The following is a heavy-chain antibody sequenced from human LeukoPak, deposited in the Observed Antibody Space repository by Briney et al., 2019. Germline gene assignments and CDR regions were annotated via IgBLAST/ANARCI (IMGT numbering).Heavy chain of an antibody. Sequence: GGSLRLSYVASGFTFSDYGMNWVRQAPGKGLEWVSHISSISSTIKYGDSVKGRFTISRDNAKNSLYLQMNSLRAEDTAVYYCAREWDSWGQGTLVTVSS. CDR3: AREWDS. V-gene: IGHV3-48*01. CDR1: GFTFSDYG. J-gene: IGHJ4*02. CDR2: ISSISSTI.